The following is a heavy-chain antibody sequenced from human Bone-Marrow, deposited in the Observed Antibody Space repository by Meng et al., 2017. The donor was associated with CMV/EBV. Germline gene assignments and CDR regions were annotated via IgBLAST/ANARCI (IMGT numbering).Heavy chain of an antibody. D-gene: IGHD3-22*01. CDR2: INHSGST. CDR3: ARGSRGGYYPYYYYYYGMDV. CDR1: GGSFSGYY. V-gene: IGHV4-34*01. Sequence: GSLRLSCAVYGGSFSGYYWSWIRQPPGKGLEWIGEINHSGSTNYNPSLKSRVTISVDTSKNQFSLKLSSVTAADTAVYYCARGSRGGYYPYYYYYYGMDVWGQGTTVTVSS. J-gene: IGHJ6*02.